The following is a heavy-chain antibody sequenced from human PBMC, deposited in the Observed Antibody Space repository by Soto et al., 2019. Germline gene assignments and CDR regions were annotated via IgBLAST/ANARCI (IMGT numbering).Heavy chain of an antibody. CDR1: GGSFSGYY. CDR2: INHSGST. Sequence: SGTLTLSCAVYGGSFSGYYWSWIRQPPGKGLEWIGEINHSGSTNYNPSLKSRVTISVDTSKNQFSLKLSSVTAADTAVYYCARGKAGAGDYWGQGTLVTVSS. D-gene: IGHD6-13*01. V-gene: IGHV4-34*01. J-gene: IGHJ4*02. CDR3: ARGKAGAGDY.